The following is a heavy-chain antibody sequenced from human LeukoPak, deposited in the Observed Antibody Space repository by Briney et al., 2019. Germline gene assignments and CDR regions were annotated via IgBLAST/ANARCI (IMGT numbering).Heavy chain of an antibody. J-gene: IGHJ4*02. V-gene: IGHV1-69*05. D-gene: IGHD4-11*01. CDR1: GATFTSHA. CDR2: INPIYHIP. Sequence: ASVKVSCKAAGATFTSHAITWVRQAPGQGLEWMGVINPIYHIPTYAQIFQGRVTITKDESTSTASMDLSSLTSEDTAVYYCARGRTTGEFDYWGQGTLVTVSS. CDR3: ARGRTTGEFDY.